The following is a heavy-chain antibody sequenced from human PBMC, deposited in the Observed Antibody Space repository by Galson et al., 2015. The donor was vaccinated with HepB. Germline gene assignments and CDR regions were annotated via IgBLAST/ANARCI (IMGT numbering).Heavy chain of an antibody. CDR3: ARGQDVDTAMVWGFGFYFDY. D-gene: IGHD5-18*01. CDR1: GFTFSSYW. CDR2: IKSDGSST. V-gene: IGHV3-74*01. J-gene: IGHJ4*02. Sequence: SLRLSCAASGFTFSSYWMHWVRQAPGKGLVWVSRIKSDGSSTSYADSVKGRFTISRDNAKNTLYLQMNSLRAEDTAVYYCARGQDVDTAMVWGFGFYFDYWGQGTLVTVSS.